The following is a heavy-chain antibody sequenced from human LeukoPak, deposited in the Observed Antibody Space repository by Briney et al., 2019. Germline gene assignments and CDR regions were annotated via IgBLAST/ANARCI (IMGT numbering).Heavy chain of an antibody. V-gene: IGHV4-34*01. CDR2: INHSGST. D-gene: IGHD6-13*01. CDR3: ARSKPGSSWPHAFDY. CDR1: GGSFSGYY. Sequence: PSETLSLTCAVYGGSFSGYYWSWIRQPPGKGLEWIGEINHSGSTNYNPSLKSRVTISVDTSKNQFSLKLSSVTAADTAVYYCARSKPGSSWPHAFDYWGQGTLVTVSP. J-gene: IGHJ4*02.